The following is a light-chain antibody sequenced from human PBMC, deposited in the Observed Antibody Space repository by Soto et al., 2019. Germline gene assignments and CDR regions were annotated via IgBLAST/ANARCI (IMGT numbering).Light chain of an antibody. CDR2: GAS. Sequence: DIVLTQSPGTLSLSPGERATLSCRASQSVSSTFFAWYQQKPGQAPRLLMFGASNRATGIPDRFSCSGSGTYFTLTISRLEPEDFAMYYCQQYGTSPRGTFGQGTKVDMK. CDR3: QQYGTSPRGT. J-gene: IGKJ1*01. CDR1: QSVSSTF. V-gene: IGKV3-20*01.